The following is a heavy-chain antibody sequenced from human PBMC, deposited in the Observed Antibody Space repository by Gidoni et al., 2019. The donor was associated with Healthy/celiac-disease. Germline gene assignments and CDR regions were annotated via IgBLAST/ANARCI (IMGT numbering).Heavy chain of an antibody. CDR3: ARGMVLRDFENPNAFDI. V-gene: IGHV1-46*01. CDR1: GYTFTSYY. D-gene: IGHD3-9*01. CDR2: INPSGGST. J-gene: IGHJ3*02. Sequence: QVQLVQSGAEVKKPGASVKVSCKASGYTFTSYYMHWVRQAPGQGLEWMGIINPSGGSTSYAQKFQGRVTMTRDTSTSTVYMELSSLRSEDTAVYYCARGMVLRDFENPNAFDIWGQGTMVTVSS.